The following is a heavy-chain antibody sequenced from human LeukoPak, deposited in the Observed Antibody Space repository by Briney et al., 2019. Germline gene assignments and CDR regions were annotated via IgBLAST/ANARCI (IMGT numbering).Heavy chain of an antibody. J-gene: IGHJ3*02. CDR3: AKRGMVRGVYAFDI. D-gene: IGHD3-10*01. Sequence: GGSLRLSCAASGFTFSSYAMRWVRQAPGKGLEWVSGISGSGGSTYYADSVKGRFTISRDNSKNTLYLQMNSLRAEDTAVYYCAKRGMVRGVYAFDIWGQGTMVTVSS. CDR1: GFTFSSYA. CDR2: ISGSGGST. V-gene: IGHV3-23*01.